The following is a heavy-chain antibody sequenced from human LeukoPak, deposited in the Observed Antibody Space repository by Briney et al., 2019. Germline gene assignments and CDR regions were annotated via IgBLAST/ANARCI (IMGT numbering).Heavy chain of an antibody. J-gene: IGHJ6*03. CDR3: ARGPDCSSTSCYYYYMDV. D-gene: IGHD2-2*01. V-gene: IGHV1-2*02. CDR1: GYTFTGYY. CDR2: INPNSGGT. Sequence: ASVKVSCKASGYTFTGYYMHWVRQAPGQGLEWMGWINPNSGGTNYAQKFQGRVTMTRDTSISTAYMELSRLGSDDTAVYYCARGPDCSSTSCYYYYMDVWSKGTTVTVSS.